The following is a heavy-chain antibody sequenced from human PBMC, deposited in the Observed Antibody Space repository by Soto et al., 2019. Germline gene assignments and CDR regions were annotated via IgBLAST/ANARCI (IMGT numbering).Heavy chain of an antibody. CDR2: IKQGGSEK. J-gene: IGHJ6*04. CDR3: ARDTRYSSSWYVVLTDV. V-gene: IGHV3-7*01. CDR1: GFTYSSYW. Sequence: GGSLRLSCAASGFTYSSYWMSWVRQAPGKGLEWVANIKQGGSEKYYVDSVKGRFTISRDNAKNSLYLQMNSLRAEDTAVYYCARDTRYSSSWYVVLTDVWGKGTTVTVSS. D-gene: IGHD6-13*01.